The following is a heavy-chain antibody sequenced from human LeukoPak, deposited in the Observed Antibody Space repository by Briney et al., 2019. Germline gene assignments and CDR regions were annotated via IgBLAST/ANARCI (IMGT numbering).Heavy chain of an antibody. CDR1: GGSISSYY. CDR3: ARSSSALKYCSSTSCRKRPYYFDY. CDR2: IYYSGST. D-gene: IGHD2-2*01. J-gene: IGHJ4*02. Sequence: SETLSLTCTVSGGSISSYYWSWIRQSPGKGLEWIGYIYYSGSTNFNPSLKSRVTISVDTSKNQFSLKLSSVTAADTAVYYCARSSSALKYCSSTSCRKRPYYFDYWGQGTLVTVSS. V-gene: IGHV4-59*12.